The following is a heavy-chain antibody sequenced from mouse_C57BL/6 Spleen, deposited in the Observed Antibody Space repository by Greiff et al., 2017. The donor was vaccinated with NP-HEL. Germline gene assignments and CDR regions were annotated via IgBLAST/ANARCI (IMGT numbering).Heavy chain of an antibody. D-gene: IGHD1-1*01. Sequence: EVNVVESGGGLVKPGGSLKLSCAASGFTFSDYGMHWVRQAPEKGLEWVAYISSGSSTIYYADTVKGRFTISRDNAKNTLFLQMTSLRSEDTAMYYCARPLTTVVAHYAMDYWGQGTSVTVSS. CDR2: ISSGSSTI. CDR3: ARPLTTVVAHYAMDY. J-gene: IGHJ4*01. CDR1: GFTFSDYG. V-gene: IGHV5-17*01.